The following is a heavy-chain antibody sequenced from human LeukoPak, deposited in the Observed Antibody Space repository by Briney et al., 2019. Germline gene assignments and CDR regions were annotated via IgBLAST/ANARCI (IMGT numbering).Heavy chain of an antibody. CDR2: IYHSGST. D-gene: IGHD2-2*01. V-gene: IGHV4-30-2*01. CDR3: ARDGVVDGDYFDY. J-gene: IGHJ4*02. CDR1: GGSISSGGYY. Sequence: KPSETLSLTCTVSGGSISSGGYYWSWIRQPPGKGLEWIGYIYHSGSTYYNPSLKSRVTISVDRSKNQFSLKLSSVTAADTAVYYCARDGVVDGDYFDYWGQGTLVTASS.